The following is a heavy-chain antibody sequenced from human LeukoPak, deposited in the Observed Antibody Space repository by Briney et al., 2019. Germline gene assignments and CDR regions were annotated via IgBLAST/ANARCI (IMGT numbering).Heavy chain of an antibody. Sequence: GGSLRLSCAASGFTFSSYWMRWVRQAPGKGLEWVANIKQDGSEKYYVDSVKGRFTISRDNAKNSLYLQMNSLRAEDTAVYYCARDGELLWFGELLYDWGQGTLVTVSS. J-gene: IGHJ4*02. CDR3: ARDGELLWFGELLYD. V-gene: IGHV3-7*03. CDR2: IKQDGSEK. CDR1: GFTFSSYW. D-gene: IGHD3-10*01.